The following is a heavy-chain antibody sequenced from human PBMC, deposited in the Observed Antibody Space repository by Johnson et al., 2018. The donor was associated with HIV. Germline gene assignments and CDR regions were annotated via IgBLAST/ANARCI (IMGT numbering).Heavy chain of an antibody. CDR3: AKERRAPRAFDI. CDR1: GFTFSSYA. Sequence: QVQLVESGGGVVQPGRSLRLSCAASGFTFSSYAMHWVRQAPGKGLEWVAVISYDGGDKYYADSVKGRFTISRDNSKSTLYLQMNSLMPEDTAVYYCAKERRAPRAFDIWGQGTMVTVSS. V-gene: IGHV3-30*18. CDR2: ISYDGGDK. J-gene: IGHJ3*02.